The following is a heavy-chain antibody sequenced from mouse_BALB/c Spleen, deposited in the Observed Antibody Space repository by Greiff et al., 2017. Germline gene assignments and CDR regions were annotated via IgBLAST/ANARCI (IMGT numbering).Heavy chain of an antibody. CDR1: GDSITSGY. Sequence: EVKLVESGPSLVKPSQTLSLSCSATGDSITSGYWNWVRKIPGNKLEYMGYISYSGSTYNNPSLKSRISITRDTSKYQYYLQLNSVTTEDTATYYYARGRNWDFREFAYWGQGTLVTVSA. CDR3: ARGRNWDFREFAY. CDR2: ISYSGST. V-gene: IGHV3-8*02. J-gene: IGHJ3*01. D-gene: IGHD4-1*01.